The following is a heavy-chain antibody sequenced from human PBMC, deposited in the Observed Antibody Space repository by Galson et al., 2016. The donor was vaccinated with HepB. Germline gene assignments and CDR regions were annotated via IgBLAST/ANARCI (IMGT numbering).Heavy chain of an antibody. V-gene: IGHV4-61*01. CDR1: GGSVSSGSYY. CDR3: ARAERYCSGGSCYSGKYSYYGMDV. Sequence: ETLSLTCTVSGGSVSSGSYYWSWIRQPPGKGLEWIGYIYYSGSTNYNPSLKSRVPISLDTSKDQFSLKLSSVTAADTAVYYCARAERYCSGGSCYSGKYSYYGMDVWGQGTTVTVSS. D-gene: IGHD2-15*01. CDR2: IYYSGST. J-gene: IGHJ6*02.